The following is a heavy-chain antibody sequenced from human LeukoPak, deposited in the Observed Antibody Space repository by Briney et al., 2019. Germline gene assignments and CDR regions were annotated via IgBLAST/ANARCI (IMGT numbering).Heavy chain of an antibody. CDR2: ISGSGGTT. Sequence: GGSLRLSCAASGFTFSSYAMSWFRQAPGKGLEWVSAISGSGGTTYYADSVKGRFTISRDNSNNTRYLQINSLRAADTAGYYCAKGSSSWFSYIDYWGQRTLVTVSS. J-gene: IGHJ4*02. V-gene: IGHV3-23*01. D-gene: IGHD6-13*01. CDR1: GFTFSSYA. CDR3: AKGSSSWFSYIDY.